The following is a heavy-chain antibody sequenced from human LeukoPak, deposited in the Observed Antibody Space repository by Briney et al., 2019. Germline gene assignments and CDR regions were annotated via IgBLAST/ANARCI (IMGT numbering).Heavy chain of an antibody. Sequence: GGCLRLSCAAAAFTFSSYGMHWIRQAPGNGLGWVAFIRYVGSNKYYADSVKGRFTISRDNSKNTLYLQMNSLRAEDTAVYYCAKGRNYYDSSGPFDYWGQGTLVTVSS. CDR3: AKGRNYYDSSGPFDY. D-gene: IGHD3-22*01. CDR2: IRYVGSNK. V-gene: IGHV3-30*02. CDR1: AFTFSSYG. J-gene: IGHJ4*02.